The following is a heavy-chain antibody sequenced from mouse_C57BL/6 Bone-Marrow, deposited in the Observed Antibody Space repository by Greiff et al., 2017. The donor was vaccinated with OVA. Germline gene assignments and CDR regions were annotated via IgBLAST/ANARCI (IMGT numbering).Heavy chain of an antibody. CDR3: ARSFYDYAFAY. D-gene: IGHD2-4*01. V-gene: IGHV5-12*01. J-gene: IGHJ3*01. Sequence: DVKLVESGGGLVQPGGSLKLSCAASGFTFSDYYMYWVRQTPEKRLECVAYISNGGGSTYYPDTVKGRFTISRDNAKNTLYLQMSRLKSEDTAMYYCARSFYDYAFAYWGQGTLVTVSA. CDR1: GFTFSDYY. CDR2: ISNGGGST.